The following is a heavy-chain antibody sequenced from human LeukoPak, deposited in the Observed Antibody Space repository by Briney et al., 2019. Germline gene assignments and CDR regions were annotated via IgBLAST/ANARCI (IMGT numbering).Heavy chain of an antibody. D-gene: IGHD1-26*01. V-gene: IGHV4-34*01. CDR3: ARAIYRGSRFGY. CDR2: INHSGST. J-gene: IGHJ4*02. CDR1: GGSFSGYY. Sequence: SETLSLTCAVYGGSFSGYYWSWIRQPPGKGLEWIGEINHSGSTNYNPSLKSRVTISVDTSKNQFSLKLSSVTAADTAVYYCARAIYRGSRFGYWGQGTLVTVSS.